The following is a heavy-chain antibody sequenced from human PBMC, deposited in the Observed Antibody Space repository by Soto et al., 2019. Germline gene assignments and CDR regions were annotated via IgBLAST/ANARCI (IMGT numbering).Heavy chain of an antibody. CDR2: IYYCGST. CDR1: GGSISSYY. J-gene: IGHJ6*02. Sequence: PSETLSLTCTVSGGSISSYYWSWIRQPPGKGLEWIGYIYYCGSTNYNPSLKSRVTISVDTSKNQFSLKLSSVTAADTAVYYCARAPKAGSYYCFLYYYFGMDVWGQGTTVTVSS. D-gene: IGHD3-10*01. CDR3: ARAPKAGSYYCFLYYYFGMDV. V-gene: IGHV4-59*01.